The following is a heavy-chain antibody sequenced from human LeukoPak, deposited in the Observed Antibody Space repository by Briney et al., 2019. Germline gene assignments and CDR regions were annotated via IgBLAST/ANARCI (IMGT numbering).Heavy chain of an antibody. CDR3: AKREMYDILTGYYFGMDV. D-gene: IGHD3-9*01. V-gene: IGHV3-23*01. CDR1: GFTFSSYA. Sequence: GGSLRLPCAASGFTFSSYAMSWVRQAPGKGLEWVSAISGSGGSTYYADSVKGRFTISRDNSKNTLYLQMNSLRAEDTAVYYCAKREMYDILTGYYFGMDVWGQGTTVTVSS. J-gene: IGHJ6*02. CDR2: ISGSGGST.